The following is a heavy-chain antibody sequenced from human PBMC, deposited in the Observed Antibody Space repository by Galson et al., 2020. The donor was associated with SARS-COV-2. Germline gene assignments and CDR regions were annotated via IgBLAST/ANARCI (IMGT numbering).Heavy chain of an antibody. D-gene: IGHD2-8*02. Sequence: ASVQVSCKASGYSFTTFDITWVRQAPAQGLEWMGWINGNNGNTKHADKFQDRVTMTTDASTSTAYMELRGLKSDDTAVYYCAREGHGGVAGMCGGSDCWGQGTLVTVSS. CDR2: INGNNGNT. CDR3: AREGHGGVAGMCGGSDC. V-gene: IGHV1-18*01. J-gene: IGHJ4*02. CDR1: GYSFTTFD.